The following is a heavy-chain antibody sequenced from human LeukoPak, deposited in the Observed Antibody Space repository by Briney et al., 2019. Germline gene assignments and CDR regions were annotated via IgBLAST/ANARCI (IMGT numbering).Heavy chain of an antibody. CDR1: GGSISSSSYY. Sequence: SATLSLTCAVSGGSISSSSYYWGWIRQPPGKGLEWIVSIYYSGSTYYNPSLKSRVTISVDTSKNQFSLKLTSVTAADTAVYYCAREGEHYDFLTGYRTGPNAFDIWGQGTMVTVSS. V-gene: IGHV4-39*02. J-gene: IGHJ3*02. D-gene: IGHD3-9*01. CDR3: AREGEHYDFLTGYRTGPNAFDI. CDR2: IYYSGST.